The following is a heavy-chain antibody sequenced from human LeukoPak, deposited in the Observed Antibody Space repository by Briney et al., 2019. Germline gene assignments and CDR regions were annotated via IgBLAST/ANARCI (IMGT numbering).Heavy chain of an antibody. J-gene: IGHJ4*02. CDR1: GLTFSNAW. V-gene: IGHV3-15*01. CDR3: TTDSSRIDY. D-gene: IGHD6-13*01. CDR2: IKSKTDGGTT. Sequence: GGSLRLSCAASGLTFSNAWLSWVRQAPGKGLEWVGHIKSKTDGGTTNYAAPVKGRFTISRDDSKNTLYLQMNSVNTEDTAVYFCTTDSSRIDYWGQGTLVTVSS.